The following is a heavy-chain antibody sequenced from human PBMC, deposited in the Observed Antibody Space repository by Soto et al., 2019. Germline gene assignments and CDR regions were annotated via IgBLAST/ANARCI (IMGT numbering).Heavy chain of an antibody. J-gene: IGHJ4*02. CDR2: IYHSGST. D-gene: IGHD3-3*01. Sequence: SETLSLTCAVSGYSISSGYYWGWIRQPPGKGLEWIGSIYHSGSTYSNPSLKSRVTISVDTSKNQFSLKLSSVTAADTAVYYCAGRARDDFWSGYYPAPFDYWGQRTLVTVSS. CDR3: AGRARDDFWSGYYPAPFDY. CDR1: GYSISSGYY. V-gene: IGHV4-38-2*01.